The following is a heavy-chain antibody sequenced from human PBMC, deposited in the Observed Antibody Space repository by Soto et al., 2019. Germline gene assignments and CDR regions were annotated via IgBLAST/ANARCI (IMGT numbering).Heavy chain of an antibody. D-gene: IGHD3-16*01. CDR3: ARHARNRAETIPYYYYYYMDV. Sequence: CILKNHGKGLEWIGYVWYSGTTNYNPSLTSRVSMSIDTSENQFSLKLNSVTAADTAVYYCARHARNRAETIPYYYYYYMDVWGQRTTVTGSS. J-gene: IGHJ6*02. V-gene: IGHV4-59*08. CDR2: VWYSGTT.